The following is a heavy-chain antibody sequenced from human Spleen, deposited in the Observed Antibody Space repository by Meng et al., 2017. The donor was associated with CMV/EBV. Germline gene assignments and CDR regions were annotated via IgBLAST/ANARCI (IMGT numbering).Heavy chain of an antibody. V-gene: IGHV1-2*02. Sequence: ASVKVSCKASGYIFTDYFLHWVRQAPGQGLEWMGWIHPNTGGTNYAQNFQGRVTMTRDTSIRTVYMELTTLTSDDTAVYYCARDRSLGIKGDIRLRWFDPWGQGTLVTVSS. CDR1: GYIFTDYF. CDR3: ARDRSLGIKGDIRLRWFDP. J-gene: IGHJ5*02. D-gene: IGHD2-21*02. CDR2: IHPNTGGT.